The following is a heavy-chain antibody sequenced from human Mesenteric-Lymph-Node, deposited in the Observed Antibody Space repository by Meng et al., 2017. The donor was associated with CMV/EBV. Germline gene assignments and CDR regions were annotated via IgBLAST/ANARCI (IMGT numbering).Heavy chain of an antibody. CDR2: IISSSTVM. CDR3: ATDRNWAFDY. V-gene: IGHV3-48*04. CDR1: GFTFTDYS. D-gene: IGHD1-14*01. J-gene: IGHJ4*02. Sequence: GESLKISCAASGFTFTDYSMNWVRQAPGKGLEWVSYIISSSTVMYYADSVKGRFTISRDNARNSLYLQMNSLRAEDTAVYYCATDRNWAFDYWGQGTLVTVSS.